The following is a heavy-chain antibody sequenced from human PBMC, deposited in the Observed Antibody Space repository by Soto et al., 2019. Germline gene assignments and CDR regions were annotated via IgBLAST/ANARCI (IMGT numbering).Heavy chain of an antibody. J-gene: IGHJ6*02. D-gene: IGHD7-27*01. Sequence: SVKVSCKASGGTFSSYAISWVRQAPGQGLEWMGGIIPTFGTANYAQKFQGRVTITADESTSTAYMELSRLRSDDTAVYYCASPTKPGDYYYYYYGMDVWGQGTTVTVSS. CDR2: IIPTFGTA. CDR1: GGTFSSYA. V-gene: IGHV1-69*13. CDR3: ASPTKPGDYYYYYYGMDV.